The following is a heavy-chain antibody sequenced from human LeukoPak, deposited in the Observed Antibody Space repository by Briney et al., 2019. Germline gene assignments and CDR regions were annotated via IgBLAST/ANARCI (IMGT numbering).Heavy chain of an antibody. D-gene: IGHD3-10*01. CDR1: GFTFSSYW. V-gene: IGHV3-7*01. CDR3: ASYYYGSGTSLGY. J-gene: IGHJ4*02. Sequence: GGSLRLSCAASGFTFSSYWMSWVRQAPGKGLEWVANIKQDGSEKYYVGSVKGRFTISRDNAENSLYLQMNSLRAEDTAVYYCASYYYGSGTSLGYWGQGTLVTVSS. CDR2: IKQDGSEK.